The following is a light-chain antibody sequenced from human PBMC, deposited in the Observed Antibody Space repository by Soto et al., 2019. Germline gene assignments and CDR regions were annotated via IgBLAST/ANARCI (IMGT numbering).Light chain of an antibody. CDR1: QSISSS. CDR2: GAS. J-gene: IGKJ1*01. CDR3: LQHNSYPLT. Sequence: DIQMTQSPSSLSASVGDKVAITCRASQSISSSLNWYQQKSGKAPKRLIYGASTLHSGVPSRFSGSGSGTEFTLTISSLQPEDFATYYCLQHNSYPLTFGQGTKVDI. V-gene: IGKV1-17*01.